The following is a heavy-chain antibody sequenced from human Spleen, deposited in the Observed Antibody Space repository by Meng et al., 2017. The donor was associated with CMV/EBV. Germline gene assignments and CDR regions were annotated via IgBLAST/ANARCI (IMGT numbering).Heavy chain of an antibody. CDR3: ARDPGLTGPGNY. J-gene: IGHJ4*02. CDR2: INTNTGNP. D-gene: IGHD3-9*01. V-gene: IGHV7-4-1*02. Sequence: QIPLSQSRTELRRPGASVKLSCKASGYKFDIYAITWVRQAPGQGLEWMGWINTNTGNPTYAQGFTVRFVFSLDTSISTAYLQNSSLKAEDTAVYYCARDPGLTGPGNYWGQGTLVTVSS. CDR1: GYKFDIYA.